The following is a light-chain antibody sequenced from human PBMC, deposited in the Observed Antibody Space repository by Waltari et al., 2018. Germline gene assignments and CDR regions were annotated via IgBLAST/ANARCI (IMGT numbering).Light chain of an antibody. Sequence: EIVFGESRATLSVSPGERATLSCRASQSVSSSLAWYQQKPGQPPRLLIYGISTRAIGIPARFSGSGSGTEFTLTISSLQSEDFAVYYCQQYHNWLTFGGGTKVEI. V-gene: IGKV3-15*01. CDR2: GIS. CDR3: QQYHNWLT. CDR1: QSVSSS. J-gene: IGKJ4*01.